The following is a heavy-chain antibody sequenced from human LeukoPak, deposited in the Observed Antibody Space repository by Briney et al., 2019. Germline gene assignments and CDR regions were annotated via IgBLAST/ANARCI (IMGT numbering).Heavy chain of an antibody. CDR2: IKSKTDGGTT. V-gene: IGHV3-15*01. CDR1: GFTFSNAW. CDR3: TTDRRQTYYYYYGMDV. Sequence: GGSLRLSCAASGFTFSNAWMSWVRQAPGKGLEWVGRIKSKTDGGTTDYAAPVKGRFTISRDDSKNTLYPQMNSLKTEDTAVYYCTTDRRQTYYYYYGMDVWGQGTTVTVSS. J-gene: IGHJ6*02.